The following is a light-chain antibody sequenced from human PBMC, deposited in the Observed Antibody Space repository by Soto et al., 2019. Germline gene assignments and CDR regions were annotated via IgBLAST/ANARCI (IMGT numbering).Light chain of an antibody. V-gene: IGKV1-5*03. Sequence: DIQMTQSPSTLSASVGDRVTITCRAGQSISSWLVWYQQKPGKAPKLLIYMASKLESGVPSRFSGSGIGTEFTLTISSLQPDDFATYFCQQYDSYPRTFGQGTRLEIK. J-gene: IGKJ5*01. CDR2: MAS. CDR3: QQYDSYPRT. CDR1: QSISSW.